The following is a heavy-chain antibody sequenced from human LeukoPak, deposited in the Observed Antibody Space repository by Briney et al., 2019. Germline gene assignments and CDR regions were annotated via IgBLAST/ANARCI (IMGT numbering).Heavy chain of an antibody. CDR3: ARHKKYYDFWSGSDPGYFDY. CDR2: IYYSGST. J-gene: IGHJ4*02. Sequence: GSLRLSCAASGFTFSSYSMNWVRQAPGKGLEWIGSIYYSGSTYYNPSLKSRVTISVDTSKNQFSLKLSSVTAADTAVYYCARHKKYYDFWSGSDPGYFDYWGQGTLVTVSS. CDR1: GFTFSSYSMN. V-gene: IGHV4-59*05. D-gene: IGHD3-3*01.